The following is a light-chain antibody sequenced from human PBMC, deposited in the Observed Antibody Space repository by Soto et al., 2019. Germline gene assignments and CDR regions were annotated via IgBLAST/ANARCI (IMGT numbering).Light chain of an antibody. CDR2: AAY. CDR1: QTISSY. CDR3: QQTYSTPSTWT. V-gene: IGKV1-39*01. J-gene: IGKJ1*01. Sequence: DIQMTQSPSSLSASVGDRVTITCRASQTISSYLNWYQQTPGRAPKLLIYAAYSLQGGVPSRFSGSGSGTDFTLTISSLQPEDFATFYCQQTYSTPSTWTFGQVTKVEIK.